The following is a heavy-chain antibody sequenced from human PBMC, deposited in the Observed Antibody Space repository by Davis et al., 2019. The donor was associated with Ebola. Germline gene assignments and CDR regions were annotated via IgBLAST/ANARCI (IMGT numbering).Heavy chain of an antibody. Sequence: GESLKISCAASGFTFRSYEMNWVRQAPGKGLEWVSYISSSGSTIYHADSVKGRFTISRDNAKNSLYLQMNSLRAEDTAVYYCARVWGTGTTNYYYGMDVWGQGTTVTVSS. CDR2: ISSSGSTI. D-gene: IGHD1-1*01. J-gene: IGHJ6*02. CDR3: ARVWGTGTTNYYYGMDV. V-gene: IGHV3-48*03. CDR1: GFTFRSYE.